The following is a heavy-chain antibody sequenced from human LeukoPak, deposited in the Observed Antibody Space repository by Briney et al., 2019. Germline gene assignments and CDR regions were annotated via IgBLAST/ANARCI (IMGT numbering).Heavy chain of an antibody. Sequence: SETLSLTCTVSGGSISGYYWSWIRQPPGKGLERIGYIYYSGSTNYNPSLKSRVTISVDTSKNQFSLKLSSVTAADTAVYYCARLKYSSGWYPFDNWGQGTLVTVAS. CDR3: ARLKYSSGWYPFDN. V-gene: IGHV4-59*08. D-gene: IGHD6-19*01. CDR1: GGSISGYY. CDR2: IYYSGST. J-gene: IGHJ4*02.